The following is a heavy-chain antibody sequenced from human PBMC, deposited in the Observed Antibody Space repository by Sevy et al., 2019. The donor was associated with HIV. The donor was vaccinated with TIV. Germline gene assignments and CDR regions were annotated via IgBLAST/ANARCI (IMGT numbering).Heavy chain of an antibody. V-gene: IGHV4-61*01. CDR3: AREGAVREGEYWFDP. Sequence: SETLSLTCTVSGGSVSSGSYYWSWIRQPPGKGLEWIGHIYYSGSTNYNPSHKSRVTMSVDTSKNQFSLKLSSVTAADTAVYYGAREGAVREGEYWFDPWGQGTLVTVSS. D-gene: IGHD3-16*01. CDR2: IYYSGST. CDR1: GGSVSSGSYY. J-gene: IGHJ5*02.